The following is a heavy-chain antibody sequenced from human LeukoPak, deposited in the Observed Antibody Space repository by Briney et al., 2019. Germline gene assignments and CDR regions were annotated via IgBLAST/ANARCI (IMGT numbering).Heavy chain of an antibody. CDR3: AKSRSASRDAFDI. CDR1: GFTFSSYA. Sequence: PGGSLRLSCAASGFTFSSYAMHWVRQAPGKGLEWVAVISYDGSNKYYADSVKGRFTISRDNSKNTLYLQMNSLRAEDTAVYYCAKSRSASRDAFDIWGQGTMVTVSS. V-gene: IGHV3-30*04. D-gene: IGHD6-25*01. J-gene: IGHJ3*02. CDR2: ISYDGSNK.